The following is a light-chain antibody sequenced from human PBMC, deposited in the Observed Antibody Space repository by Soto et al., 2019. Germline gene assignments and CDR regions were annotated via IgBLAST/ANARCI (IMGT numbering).Light chain of an antibody. CDR2: LGS. V-gene: IGKV2-28*01. Sequence: DSVMTQSPLSLPVTPGEPASISCRSSQSLLHSNGYNYLDWYLQKPGQSPQLLIYLGSNRASGGPDRFSGSGSGTDFTLKISRVEAEDVGLYYCMQALQTPVTIGQGTRLEIK. CDR3: MQALQTPVT. J-gene: IGKJ5*01. CDR1: QSLLHSNGYNY.